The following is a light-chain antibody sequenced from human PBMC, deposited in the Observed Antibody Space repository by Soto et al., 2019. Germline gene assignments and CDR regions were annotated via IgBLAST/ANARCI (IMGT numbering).Light chain of an antibody. CDR2: DDS. CDR1: NIESKS. J-gene: IGLJ1*01. V-gene: IGLV3-21*02. Sequence: YELTQTPSVSVAPGQTARITCGGHNIESKSVHWYQQKPGQAPVLVVYDDSDRPSGIPERFSGSNSGNTATLIISTAEAGDEADYYCQVWDSDNNPFYVFGAGTKVTVL. CDR3: QVWDSDNNPFYV.